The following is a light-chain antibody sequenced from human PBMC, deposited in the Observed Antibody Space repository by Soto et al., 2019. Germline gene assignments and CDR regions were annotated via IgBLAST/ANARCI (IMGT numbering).Light chain of an antibody. V-gene: IGKV1-5*01. CDR1: QTINRW. Sequence: DIQMTQSPSTLSASVGDRVTITCRASQTINRWLAWHQQKPGKAPKLLIYDASTLKTGVPSRFSGSGSGSEFNFTITGLQPDDFATYFCQQYNTYSTFGQGTRLEIK. CDR2: DAS. CDR3: QQYNTYST. J-gene: IGKJ5*01.